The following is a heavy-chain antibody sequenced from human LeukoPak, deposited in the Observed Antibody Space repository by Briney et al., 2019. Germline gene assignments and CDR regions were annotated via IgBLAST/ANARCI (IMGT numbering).Heavy chain of an antibody. Sequence: GASVKVSCKASGYTFTGYYMHWVRQAPGQGLEWMGWINPNSGGTNYAQKFQGRVTMTRDTSISTAYMELSRLRSDDTAVYYCARGIQPWPIDPDYWGQGTLVTVSS. J-gene: IGHJ4*02. CDR1: GYTFTGYY. D-gene: IGHD5-18*01. V-gene: IGHV1-2*02. CDR2: INPNSGGT. CDR3: ARGIQPWPIDPDY.